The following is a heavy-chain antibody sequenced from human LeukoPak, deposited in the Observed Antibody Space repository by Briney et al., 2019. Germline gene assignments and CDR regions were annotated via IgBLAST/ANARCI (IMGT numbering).Heavy chain of an antibody. CDR3: ASLNLENALMIFDY. Sequence: PSETLSLTCTVSGGSISSSSYYWGWIRQPPGKGLEWIGSIYYSGSTYYNPSLKSRVTISVDTSKNQFSLKLSSVTAADTAVYYCASLNLENALMIFDYWGQGTLVTVSS. J-gene: IGHJ4*02. CDR1: GGSISSSSYY. D-gene: IGHD5-24*01. CDR2: IYYSGST. V-gene: IGHV4-39*07.